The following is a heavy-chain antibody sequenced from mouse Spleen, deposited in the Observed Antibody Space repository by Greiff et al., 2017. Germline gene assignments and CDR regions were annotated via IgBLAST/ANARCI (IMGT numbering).Heavy chain of an antibody. CDR2: ISSGGSYT. CDR3: ARHDSGYSY. J-gene: IGHJ3*01. CDR1: GFTFSSYA. D-gene: IGHD3-1*01. Sequence: VQLKESGGGLVKPGGSLKLSCAASGFTFSSYAMSWVRQTPEKRLEWVATISSGGSYTYYPDSVKGRFTISRDNAKNTLYLQMSSLRSEDTAMYYCARHDSGYSYWGQGTLVTVSA. V-gene: IGHV5-9-3*01.